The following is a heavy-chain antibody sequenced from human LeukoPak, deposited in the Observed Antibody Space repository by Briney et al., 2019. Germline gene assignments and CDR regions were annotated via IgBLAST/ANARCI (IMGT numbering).Heavy chain of an antibody. CDR2: INHSGST. V-gene: IGHV4-34*01. CDR3: ARVPPYYDILTGYYTRYYYYGMDV. J-gene: IGHJ6*02. D-gene: IGHD3-9*01. CDR1: RGPFSGYF. Sequence: SETLSLTCAVFRGPFSGYFWSWIRQSPGKGLEWIGEINHSGSTNYNPSLKSRVTISVDTSKNQFSLKLSSVTAADTAVYYRARVPPYYDILTGYYTRYYYYGMDVWGQGTTVTVSS.